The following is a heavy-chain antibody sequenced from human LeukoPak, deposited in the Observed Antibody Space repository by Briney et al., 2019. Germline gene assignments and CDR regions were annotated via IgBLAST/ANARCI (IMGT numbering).Heavy chain of an antibody. D-gene: IGHD3-10*01. Sequence: PSETLSLTCTVSGGSISSYYWSWIRQPAGKGLEWIGRIYTSGSTNYNPSLKSRVTMSVDTSKNQFSLKLSSVTAAGTAVYYCAREETTMVRGVIRFDPWGQGTLVTVSS. CDR2: IYTSGST. CDR1: GGSISSYY. J-gene: IGHJ5*02. CDR3: AREETTMVRGVIRFDP. V-gene: IGHV4-4*07.